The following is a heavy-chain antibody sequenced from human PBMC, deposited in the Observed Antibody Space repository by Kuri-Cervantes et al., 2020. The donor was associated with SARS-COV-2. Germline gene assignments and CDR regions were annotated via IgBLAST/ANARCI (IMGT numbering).Heavy chain of an antibody. V-gene: IGHV4-38-2*02. CDR1: GYSISSGYY. J-gene: IGHJ4*02. CDR2: IYHSGST. Sequence: LSLTCAVSGYSISSGYYWGWIRQPPGKGLEWIGSIYHSGSTYYNPSLKSRVTISVDTSKNQFSLKLSSVTAADTAVYYCARDLGGSNYGGGDYWGQGTLVTVSS. D-gene: IGHD4-23*01. CDR3: ARDLGGSNYGGGDY.